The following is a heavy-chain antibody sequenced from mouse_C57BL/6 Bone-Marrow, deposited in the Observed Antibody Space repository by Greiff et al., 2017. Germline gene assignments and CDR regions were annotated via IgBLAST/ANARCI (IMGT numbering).Heavy chain of an antibody. Sequence: EVKLVESGGDLVKPGGSLKLSCAASGFTFSSYGMSWVRQTPDKRLEWVATISSGGSYTYYPDSVKGRFTISRDNAKNTLYLQMSSLKSEDTAMYYCARLRTDYWGQGTSVTVSS. J-gene: IGHJ4*01. D-gene: IGHD1-1*01. CDR1: GFTFSSYG. V-gene: IGHV5-6*01. CDR2: ISSGGSYT. CDR3: ARLRTDY.